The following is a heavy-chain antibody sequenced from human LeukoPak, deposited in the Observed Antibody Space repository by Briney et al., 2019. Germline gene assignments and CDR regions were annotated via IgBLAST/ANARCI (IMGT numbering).Heavy chain of an antibody. CDR2: IYYSGST. CDR1: GGSISSYY. V-gene: IGHV4-59*12. CDR3: ARDGEMARNAFDI. D-gene: IGHD3-3*01. J-gene: IGHJ3*02. Sequence: SETLSLTCTVSGGSISSYYWSWIRQPPGKGLEWIGYIYYSGSTNYNPSLKSRVTISVDTSKNQFSLKLSSVTAADTAVYYCARDGEMARNAFDIWGQGTMVTVSS.